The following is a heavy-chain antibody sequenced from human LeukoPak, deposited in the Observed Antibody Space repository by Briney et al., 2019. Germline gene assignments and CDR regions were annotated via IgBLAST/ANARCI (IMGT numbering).Heavy chain of an antibody. D-gene: IGHD3-10*01. J-gene: IGHJ4*02. CDR1: GFTFSSYA. CDR3: AKREEDYGSGSYYYFDY. Sequence: GGSLRLSCAASGFTFSSYAMNWVRQAPGKGLEWVSAISGSGGSTYYADSVKGRFTITRDNSKNTLYLQMNSLRAEDTAVYYCAKREEDYGSGSYYYFDYWGQGTLVTASS. CDR2: ISGSGGST. V-gene: IGHV3-23*01.